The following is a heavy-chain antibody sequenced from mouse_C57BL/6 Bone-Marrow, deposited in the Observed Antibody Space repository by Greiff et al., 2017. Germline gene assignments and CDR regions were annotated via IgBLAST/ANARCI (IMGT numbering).Heavy chain of an antibody. CDR1: GYTFTSYW. J-gene: IGHJ2*01. Sequence: QVQLQQSGAELAKPGASVKLSCKASGYTFTSYWMHWVKQRPGQGLEWIGYINPSIGYTKYNQKFKDKATLTADKSSSTAYMQLSSLTYEDSASNITTVVATDYFDYWGQGTTLTVSS. CDR2: INPSIGYT. CDR3: TVVATDYFDY. V-gene: IGHV1-7*01. D-gene: IGHD1-1*01.